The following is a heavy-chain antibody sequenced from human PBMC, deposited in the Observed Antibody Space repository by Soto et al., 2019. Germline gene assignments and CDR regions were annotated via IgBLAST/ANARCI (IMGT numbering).Heavy chain of an antibody. CDR1: GFTFSSYS. CDR3: ARDRGSSWYDWLDP. CDR2: ISSSSSYI. J-gene: IGHJ5*02. Sequence: EVQLVESGGGLVKPGGSLRLSCAASGFTFSSYSMNWVRQAPGKGLEWVSSISSSSSYIYYADSVKGRFTISRDNAKNSLYLQMNSLRAEDTAVYYCARDRGSSWYDWLDPWGQGTLVTVSS. D-gene: IGHD6-13*01. V-gene: IGHV3-21*01.